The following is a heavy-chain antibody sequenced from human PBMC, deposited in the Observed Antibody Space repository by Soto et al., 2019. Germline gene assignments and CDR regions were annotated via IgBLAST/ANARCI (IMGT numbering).Heavy chain of an antibody. V-gene: IGHV3-53*01. CDR1: GFTVSGNY. D-gene: IGHD2-8*01. J-gene: IGHJ4*02. CDR2: LYTGGST. CDR3: ARDHCTNGVCPFDY. Sequence: EVQLVESGGGLIQPGGSLRLSCAASGFTVSGNYMNWVRPAPGKGLEWVSVLYTGGSTYYADSVKGRFTISRDISKNTLYLQMNNLRAEDTAVYYCARDHCTNGVCPFDYWGQGTLVTVSS.